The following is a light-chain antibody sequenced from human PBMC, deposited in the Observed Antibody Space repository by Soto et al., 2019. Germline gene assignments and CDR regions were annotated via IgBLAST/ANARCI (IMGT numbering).Light chain of an antibody. Sequence: DIQMTQSPSTLSASVGDRVTSTCRASQSISSWLAWYQQKPGKAPELLIYTASSLESGVPSRFSGSGSGTEFTLTISSLQPEDFAPYYCQQYSSGCTFGQGTTVEIK. V-gene: IGKV1-5*03. J-gene: IGKJ1*01. CDR1: QSISSW. CDR2: TAS. CDR3: QQYSSGCT.